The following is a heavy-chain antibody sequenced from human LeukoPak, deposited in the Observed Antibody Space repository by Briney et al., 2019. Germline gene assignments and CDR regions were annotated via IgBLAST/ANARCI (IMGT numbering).Heavy chain of an antibody. D-gene: IGHD6-19*01. J-gene: IGHJ4*02. CDR1: GGSISTSSYY. CDR2: IYYSGST. V-gene: IGHV4-39*07. Sequence: SETLSLTCTVSGGSISTSSYYWGWIRQPPGKGLECIGNIYYSGSTYYNPSLKSRVTISVDTSKNQFSLKLSSVTAADTAVYYCARMGIAVAGTAGPDFDYWGQGTLVTVSS. CDR3: ARMGIAVAGTAGPDFDY.